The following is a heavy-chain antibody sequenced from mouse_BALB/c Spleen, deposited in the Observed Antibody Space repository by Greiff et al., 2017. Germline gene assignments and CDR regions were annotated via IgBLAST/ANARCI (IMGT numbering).Heavy chain of an antibody. J-gene: IGHJ4*01. CDR1: GFTFSSYA. CDR2: ISSGSSTI. CDR3: ARSEDGNYNYYAMDY. Sequence: EVQRVESGGGLVKPGGSLKLSCAASGFTFSSYAMSWVRQTPEKRLEWVATISSGSSTIYYADTVKGRFTISRDNPKNTLFLQMTSLRSEDTAMYYCARSEDGNYNYYAMDYWGQGTSVTVSS. D-gene: IGHD2-1*01. V-gene: IGHV5-9-3*01.